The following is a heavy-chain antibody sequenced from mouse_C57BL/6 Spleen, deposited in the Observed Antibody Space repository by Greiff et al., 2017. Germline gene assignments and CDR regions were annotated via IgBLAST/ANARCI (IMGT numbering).Heavy chain of an antibody. J-gene: IGHJ4*01. V-gene: IGHV2-4*01. Sequence: QVQLQQSGPGLVQPSQSLSITCTVSGFSLTSYGVHWVRQPPGKGLEWLGVIWSGGSTDYNAAFISRLSISKDNSKSQVFFKMNSLQADDTAIYYCAKKSFYGSSYVEYAMDYWGQGTSVTVSS. CDR1: GFSLTSYG. CDR3: AKKSFYGSSYVEYAMDY. CDR2: IWSGGST. D-gene: IGHD1-1*01.